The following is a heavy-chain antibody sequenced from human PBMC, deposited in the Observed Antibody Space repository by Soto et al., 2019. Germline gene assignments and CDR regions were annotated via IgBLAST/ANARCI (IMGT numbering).Heavy chain of an antibody. D-gene: IGHD3-3*01. J-gene: IGHJ4*02. CDR3: AKDMHYDFWSCYYRPLDY. CDR1: GFTFSSYA. Sequence: EVQLLESGGGLVQPGGSLRLSCAASGFTFSSYAMSWVRQAPGKGLEWVSAISGSGGSTYYADSVKGRFTISRDNSKNTLYLQMNSLRAEDTAVYYCAKDMHYDFWSCYYRPLDYWGQGTLVTVSS. V-gene: IGHV3-23*01. CDR2: ISGSGGST.